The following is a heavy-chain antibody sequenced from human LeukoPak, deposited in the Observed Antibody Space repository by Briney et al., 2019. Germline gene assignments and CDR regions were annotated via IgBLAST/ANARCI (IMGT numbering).Heavy chain of an antibody. CDR3: AIDRGYCSRTSCYEYYYYGMDV. CDR2: IYYSGST. V-gene: IGHV4-59*01. CDR1: GGAISSYY. D-gene: IGHD2-2*01. J-gene: IGHJ6*02. Sequence: SETLSLTCTVSGGAISSYYLSWLRQPPGKGLEWIGYIYYSGSTNYNPSLKSRVTISVDTSKNQFSLKLSSVTAADTAVYYCAIDRGYCSRTSCYEYYYYGMDVWGQGTTVTVSS.